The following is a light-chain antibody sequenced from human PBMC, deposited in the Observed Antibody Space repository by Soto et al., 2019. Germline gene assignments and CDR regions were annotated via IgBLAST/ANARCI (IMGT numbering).Light chain of an antibody. J-gene: IGKJ1*01. CDR1: QFINKY. V-gene: IGKV1-39*01. Sequence: DIQMTQSPSSLSASVGDRVTITCRASQFINKYLSWYQQKPGKVPKLLINAASTLQSGVPSRFNGSRSGTDFSLAISSLQPEDFATYYCQQNYTPPWTFGQGTKV. CDR3: QQNYTPPWT. CDR2: AAS.